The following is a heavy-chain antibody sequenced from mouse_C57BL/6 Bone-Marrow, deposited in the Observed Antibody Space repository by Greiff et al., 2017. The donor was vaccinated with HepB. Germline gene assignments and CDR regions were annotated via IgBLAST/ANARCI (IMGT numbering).Heavy chain of an antibody. CDR2: IRNKANGYTT. CDR1: GFTFTDYY. D-gene: IGHD2-4*01. CDR3: ARLYYDYLSFAY. V-gene: IGHV7-3*01. Sequence: EVKLMESGGGLVQPGGSLSLSCAASGFTFTDYYMSWVRQPPGKALEWLGFIRNKANGYTTAYSASVKGRFTISRDNSQSILYLQMNALRAEDSATYYCARLYYDYLSFAYWGQGTLVTVSA. J-gene: IGHJ3*01.